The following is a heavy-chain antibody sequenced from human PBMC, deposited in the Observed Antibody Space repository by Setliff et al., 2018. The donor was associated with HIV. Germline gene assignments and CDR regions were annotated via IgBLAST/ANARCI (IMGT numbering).Heavy chain of an antibody. Sequence: PSETLSLTCTVSGGSIRSDYWSWIRQPPGKTMEWIGYIYYTGSTTYNASLKSRVTISIASSKKQFSLELRSATTADTAVYYCARATFEQLGNFDYWGQGTLVTVSS. CDR1: GGSIRSDY. V-gene: IGHV4-59*01. CDR2: IYYTGST. J-gene: IGHJ4*02. D-gene: IGHD6-6*01. CDR3: ARATFEQLGNFDY.